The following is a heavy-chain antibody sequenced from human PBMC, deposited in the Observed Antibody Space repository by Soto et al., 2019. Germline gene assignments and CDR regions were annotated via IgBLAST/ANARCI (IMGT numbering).Heavy chain of an antibody. CDR2: IYPGDSDK. Sequence: LEISCERSGCNYSSSWIAWVHHITGKGLEWMGIIYPGDSDKRYSPSFQGQVTISVDKSISTAYLQWSSLKASDTAMYYCARQGFGELSDGVDVWGQGT. J-gene: IGHJ6*02. D-gene: IGHD3-10*01. CDR3: ARQGFGELSDGVDV. V-gene: IGHV5-51*07. CDR1: GCNYSSSW.